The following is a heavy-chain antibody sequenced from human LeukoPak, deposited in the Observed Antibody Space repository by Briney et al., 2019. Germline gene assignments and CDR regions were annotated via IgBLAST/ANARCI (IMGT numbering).Heavy chain of an antibody. V-gene: IGHV4-59*01. Sequence: SATLSLTCTVSGGSISSYYWSWIRQPPGKGLEWIGYIYYRGRTSYNPSLKSRVTISVDTSKNQFALKLRSVTAADTAMCFFARVPYYYDSSGAFDVWGLGTMVTVSS. CDR2: IYYRGRT. CDR3: ARVPYYYDSSGAFDV. J-gene: IGHJ3*01. CDR1: GGSISSYY. D-gene: IGHD3-22*01.